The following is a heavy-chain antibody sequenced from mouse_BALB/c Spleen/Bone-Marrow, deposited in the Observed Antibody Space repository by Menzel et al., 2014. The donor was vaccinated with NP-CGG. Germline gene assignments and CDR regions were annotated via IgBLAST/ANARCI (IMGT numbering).Heavy chain of an antibody. J-gene: IGHJ2*01. CDR3: ARESLYGSNYY. D-gene: IGHD1-1*01. Sequence: VKLVESGAELARPGASVKMSCKASGYTFTSYTMHWEKQRPGQGLEWIGYINPSSGYTNYNQKFKDKATLTADKSSSTAYMQLSSLTSEDSTVYYCARESLYGSNYYWGQGTTLTVSS. V-gene: IGHV1-4*01. CDR1: GYTFTSYT. CDR2: INPSSGYT.